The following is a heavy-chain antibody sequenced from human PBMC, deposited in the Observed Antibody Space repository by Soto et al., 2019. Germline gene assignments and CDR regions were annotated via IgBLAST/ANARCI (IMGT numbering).Heavy chain of an antibody. CDR2: INPNSGGT. D-gene: IGHD2-21*02. CDR1: GYTFTGYY. V-gene: IGHV1-2*04. Sequence: ASVKVSCKASGYTFTGYYMHWVRQAPGQGLEWMGWINPNSGGTNYAQKFQGWVTMTRDTSISTAYMELSRLRSDDTAVYYCARDPSYCGGDCYRPGYYGMDVWGQGTTVTVSS. J-gene: IGHJ6*02. CDR3: ARDPSYCGGDCYRPGYYGMDV.